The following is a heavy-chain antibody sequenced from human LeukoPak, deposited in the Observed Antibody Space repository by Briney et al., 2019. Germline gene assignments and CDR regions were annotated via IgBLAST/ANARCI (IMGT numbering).Heavy chain of an antibody. CDR3: AKGTLDIVVVPAAPKVYYFDY. Sequence: GGSLRLSCAASGFTFSSYAMSWVRQAPGKGLEWVSGISDSGGSTYYADSVKGRFTISRDNSKNTLYLQMNSLRAEDTAVYYCAKGTLDIVVVPAAPKVYYFDYWGQGTLVTVSS. CDR2: ISDSGGST. CDR1: GFTFSSYA. J-gene: IGHJ4*02. V-gene: IGHV3-23*01. D-gene: IGHD2-2*01.